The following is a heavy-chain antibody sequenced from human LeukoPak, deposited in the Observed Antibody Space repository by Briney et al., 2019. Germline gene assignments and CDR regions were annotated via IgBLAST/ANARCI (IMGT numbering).Heavy chain of an antibody. CDR3: AHSSYDFWSGYYAWFDP. Sequence: SGPTLVNPTQTLTLTCTFSGFSLSNSGVGVGWIRQPPGKALEGLALIYWNDDNRYSPSLKSRLNITKDTSKNQVVLTMTNMDPVDTATYYCAHSSYDFWSGYYAWFDPWGQGTLVTVSS. V-gene: IGHV2-5*01. D-gene: IGHD3-3*01. CDR2: IYWNDDN. CDR1: GFSLSNSGVG. J-gene: IGHJ5*02.